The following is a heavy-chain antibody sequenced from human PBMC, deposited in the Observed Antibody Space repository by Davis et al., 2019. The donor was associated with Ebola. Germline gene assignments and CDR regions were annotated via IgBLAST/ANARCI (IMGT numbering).Heavy chain of an antibody. CDR3: ARYGDYTSVDY. J-gene: IGHJ4*02. D-gene: IGHD4-17*01. CDR2: IYHSGST. CDR1: GGSISSTSYY. Sequence: SETLSLTCTVSGGSISSTSYYWGWIRQSLGKGLQWIGSIYHSGSTYYNPSLKSRVTISVDTSKNQFSLKLTSVTAADTAVYYCARYGDYTSVDYWGQGTLVTVSS. V-gene: IGHV4-39*01.